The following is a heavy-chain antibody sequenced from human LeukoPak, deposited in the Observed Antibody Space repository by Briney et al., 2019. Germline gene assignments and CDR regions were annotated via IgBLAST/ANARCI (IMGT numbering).Heavy chain of an antibody. CDR3: ASLDPFDY. J-gene: IGHJ4*02. Sequence: PGGSLRLSCAASGFTFRSYEMHWVRLTPGKGLTWVSRINSDGTKTDYADSVKGRFTISRDNGKNTLYLQMNSLRAEDTAIYYCASLDPFDYWGQGTLVTVSS. CDR2: INSDGTKT. V-gene: IGHV3-74*01. CDR1: GFTFRSYE.